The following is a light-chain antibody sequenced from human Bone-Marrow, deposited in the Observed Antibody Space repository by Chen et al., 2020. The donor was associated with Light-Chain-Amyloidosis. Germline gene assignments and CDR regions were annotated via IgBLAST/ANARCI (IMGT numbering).Light chain of an antibody. CDR1: DLPTKY. CDR2: RDT. CDR3: QSADSSGTYEVI. J-gene: IGLJ2*01. Sequence: SYELTQPPSVSVSPGQTARITCSGDDLPTKYAYWYQQKPGQAPVLVIHRDTERHSGISERFSGSRSGTTATLTISGVQAEDEADYPCQSADSSGTYEVIFGGGTKLTVL. V-gene: IGLV3-25*03.